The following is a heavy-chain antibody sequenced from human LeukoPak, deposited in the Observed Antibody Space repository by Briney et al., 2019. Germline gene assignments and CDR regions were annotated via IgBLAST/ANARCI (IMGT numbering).Heavy chain of an antibody. Sequence: GGSLRLSCAASGFTFSSYAMSWVRQAPGKGLEWVSAISGSGGSTYYADSVKGRFTISRDNSKNTLYLQMNSLRAEDTAVYYCAIGPRSGWYPIDYWGQGTLVTVSS. D-gene: IGHD6-19*01. V-gene: IGHV3-23*01. J-gene: IGHJ4*02. CDR3: AIGPRSGWYPIDY. CDR2: ISGSGGST. CDR1: GFTFSSYA.